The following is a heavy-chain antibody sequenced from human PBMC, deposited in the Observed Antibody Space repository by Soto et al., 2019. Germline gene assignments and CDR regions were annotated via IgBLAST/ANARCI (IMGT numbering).Heavy chain of an antibody. Sequence: PSETLSLTCTVSGGSISSYYWSWIRQPPGKGLEWIGYIYYSGSTNYNPSLKSRVTISVDTSKNQFSLKLSSVTAADTAVYYCARIPPVRTFDYWGQGTLVTVSS. D-gene: IGHD2-21*01. V-gene: IGHV4-59*01. CDR2: IYYSGST. CDR1: GGSISSYY. CDR3: ARIPPVRTFDY. J-gene: IGHJ4*02.